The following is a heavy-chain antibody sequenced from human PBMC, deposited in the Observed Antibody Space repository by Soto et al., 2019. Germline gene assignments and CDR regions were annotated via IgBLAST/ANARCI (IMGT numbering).Heavy chain of an antibody. V-gene: IGHV4-34*01. J-gene: IGHJ4*02. CDR2: INHSGST. CDR3: ARALRSTTVTTCFDY. D-gene: IGHD4-17*01. CDR1: GGSFSGYY. Sequence: PSETLSLTCAVYGGSFSGYYWSWIRQPPGKGLEWIGEINHSGSTNYNPSLKSRVTISVDTSKNQFSLKLSSVTAADTAVYYCARALRSTTVTTCFDYWGQGTLVTVSS.